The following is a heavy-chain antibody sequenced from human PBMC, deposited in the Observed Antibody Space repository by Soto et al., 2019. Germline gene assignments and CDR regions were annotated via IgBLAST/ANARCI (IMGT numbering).Heavy chain of an antibody. J-gene: IGHJ4*02. CDR3: ARGVSAGVDY. V-gene: IGHV1-8*01. Sequence: RASVKVSCKASGYSFTSLDINWVRQTAGQGLEWMGWMQPSTGRTGYAQKFQGRVTMTRDTSINTAYMELTTLTSDDTAFYYCARGVSAGVDYWGQGXLVTVCS. D-gene: IGHD1-26*01. CDR2: MQPSTGRT. CDR1: GYSFTSLD.